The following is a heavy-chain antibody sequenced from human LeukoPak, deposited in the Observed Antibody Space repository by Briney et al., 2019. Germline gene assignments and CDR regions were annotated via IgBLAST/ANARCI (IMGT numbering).Heavy chain of an antibody. Sequence: SETLSLTCTVSGGSISSYYWSWIRQPPGKGLEWIGYIYYSGSTNYNPSLKSRVTISVDTSKSQFSLNLSSVTAADTAVYYCARERLHSAFHIWGQGTMVTVSP. CDR2: IYYSGST. CDR1: GGSISSYY. CDR3: ARERLHSAFHI. V-gene: IGHV4-59*12. J-gene: IGHJ3*02.